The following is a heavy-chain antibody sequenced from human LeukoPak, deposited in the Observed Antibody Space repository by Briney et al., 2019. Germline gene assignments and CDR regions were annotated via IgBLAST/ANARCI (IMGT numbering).Heavy chain of an antibody. Sequence: KPSETLSLTCTVSGSSISRHYWMWIRQPPGKGLEWLGYNYYTGSTNYNSSLGGRITILIDTSKNQFSLTLTSVTAADTAVYYCARQGGGYDWGQGILVTVSS. J-gene: IGHJ4*02. V-gene: IGHV4-59*08. CDR2: NYYTGST. D-gene: IGHD5-12*01. CDR3: ARQGGGYD. CDR1: GSSISRHY.